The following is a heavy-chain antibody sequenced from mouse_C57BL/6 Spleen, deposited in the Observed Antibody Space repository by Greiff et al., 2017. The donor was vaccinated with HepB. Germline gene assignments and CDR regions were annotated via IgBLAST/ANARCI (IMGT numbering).Heavy chain of an antibody. Sequence: DVKLVESGGGLVQPKGSLKLSCAASGFSFNTYAMNWVRQAPGKGLEWVARIRSKSNNYATYYADSVKDRFTISRDDSESMLYLQMNNLKTEDTAMYYCVRHENYYGSSYTIDYAMDYWGQGTSVTVSS. J-gene: IGHJ4*01. V-gene: IGHV10-1*01. CDR3: VRHENYYGSSYTIDYAMDY. CDR2: IRSKSNNYAT. D-gene: IGHD1-1*01. CDR1: GFSFNTYA.